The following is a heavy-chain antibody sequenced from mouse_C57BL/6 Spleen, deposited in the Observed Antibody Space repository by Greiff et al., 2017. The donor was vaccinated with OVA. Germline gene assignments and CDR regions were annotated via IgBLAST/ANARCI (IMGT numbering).Heavy chain of an antibody. CDR2: FHPYNDDT. CDR1: GYTFTTYP. J-gene: IGHJ1*03. CDR3: ARGDYYGSSNWYFDV. D-gene: IGHD1-1*01. Sequence: QVQLQQSGAELVKPGASVKMSCKASGYTFTTYPIEWMKQNHGKSLEWIGNFHPYNDDTKYNEKFKGKATLTVEKSSSTVYLELSRLTSDDSAVYYCARGDYYGSSNWYFDVWGTGTTVTVSS. V-gene: IGHV1-47*01.